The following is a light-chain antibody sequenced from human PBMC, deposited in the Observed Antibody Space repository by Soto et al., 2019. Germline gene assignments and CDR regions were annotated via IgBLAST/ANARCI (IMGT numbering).Light chain of an antibody. Sequence: DIQMTQSPSALSASVGDRVTITCRASQSITNYLNWYQHKPGQAPELVIYDDSSLQGGVPSRFSGSGSGTEFTLTITSLQPDDFATYFCQQYNSYPYTFGQGTRLEI. V-gene: IGKV1-5*01. CDR1: QSITNY. J-gene: IGKJ5*01. CDR3: QQYNSYPYT. CDR2: DDS.